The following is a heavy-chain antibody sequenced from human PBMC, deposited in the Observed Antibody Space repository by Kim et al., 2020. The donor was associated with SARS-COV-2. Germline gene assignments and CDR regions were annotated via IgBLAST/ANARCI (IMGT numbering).Heavy chain of an antibody. CDR2: IYHSGST. D-gene: IGHD3-3*01. CDR3: ARASITIFGVDAFDI. CDR1: GGSISSSNW. V-gene: IGHV4-4*02. Sequence: SETLSLTCAVSGGSISSSNWWSWVRQPPGKGLEWIGEIYHSGSTNYNPSLKSRVTISVDKSKNQFSLKLSSVTAADTAVYYCARASITIFGVDAFDIWGQGTMVTVSS. J-gene: IGHJ3*02.